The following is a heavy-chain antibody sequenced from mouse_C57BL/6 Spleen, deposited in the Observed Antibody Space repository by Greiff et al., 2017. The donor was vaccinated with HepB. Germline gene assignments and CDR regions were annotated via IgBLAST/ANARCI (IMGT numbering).Heavy chain of an antibody. J-gene: IGHJ4*01. CDR2: INPNNGGT. D-gene: IGHD2-2*01. V-gene: IGHV1-26*01. Sequence: EVQLQQSGPELVKPGASVKISCKASGYTFTDYYMNWVKQSHGKSLEWIGDINPNNGGTSYNQKFKGKATLTVDKSSSTAYMELRSLTSEDSAVYYCARGGGYPFLYAMDYWGQGTSVTVSS. CDR1: GYTFTDYY. CDR3: ARGGGYPFLYAMDY.